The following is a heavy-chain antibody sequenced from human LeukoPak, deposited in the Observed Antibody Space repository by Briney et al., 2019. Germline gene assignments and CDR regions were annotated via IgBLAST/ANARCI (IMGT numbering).Heavy chain of an antibody. D-gene: IGHD2-2*02. CDR3: ASQVGPAAIKPFDN. J-gene: IGHJ4*02. CDR1: GFTFSSYS. V-gene: IGHV3-48*01. CDR2: ISSSSSTM. Sequence: PGGSLRLSCAASGFTFSSYSMNWVRQAPGKGLEWVSYISSSSSTMYYADSVKGRFTISRDNAKNSLYLQMNSLRAEDTAVYYCASQVGPAAIKPFDNWGQGTLVTVSS.